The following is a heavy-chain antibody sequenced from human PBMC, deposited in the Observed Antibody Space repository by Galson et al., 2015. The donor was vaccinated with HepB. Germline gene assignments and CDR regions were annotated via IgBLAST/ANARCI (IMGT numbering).Heavy chain of an antibody. Sequence: SLRLSCAASGFTYRTYAMSWVRQAPGKGLEWVSSISASGGSIYNADSVKGRFTISRDNSKNMLYLQMNSLRAEDTAVYYCAKDRGYCSGGTCYWDFWGQGTLVTVSS. D-gene: IGHD2-15*01. CDR1: GFTYRTYA. CDR2: ISASGGSI. J-gene: IGHJ4*02. CDR3: AKDRGYCSGGTCYWDF. V-gene: IGHV3-23*01.